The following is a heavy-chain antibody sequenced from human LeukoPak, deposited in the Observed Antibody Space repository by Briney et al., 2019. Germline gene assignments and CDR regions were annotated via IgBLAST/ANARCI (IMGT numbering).Heavy chain of an antibody. J-gene: IGHJ4*02. D-gene: IGHD6-25*01. V-gene: IGHV6-1*01. CDR2: TYYRSKWYN. CDR3: ARVIAAAGTKNYYFDY. Sequence: SQTLSLTSAISGDSVSSNSAAWNWIRQSPSRGLEWLGRTYYRSKWYNDYAVSVKSRITINPDTSKNQFSLQLNSVTPEDTAVYYCARVIAAAGTKNYYFDYWGQGTLVTVSS. CDR1: GDSVSSNSAA.